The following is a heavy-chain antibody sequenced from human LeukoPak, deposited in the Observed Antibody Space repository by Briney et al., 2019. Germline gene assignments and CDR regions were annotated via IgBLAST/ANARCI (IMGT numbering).Heavy chain of an antibody. Sequence: GGSLRLSCAASGFTFSSYWMNWVRQAPGKGLVWVSRIASDGSSTTYADSVKGRFSISRDNSKNTLYLQMNSLRAEDTAVYYCARDLRNGMDVWGQGTTVTVSS. J-gene: IGHJ6*02. CDR2: IASDGSST. CDR1: GFTFSSYW. V-gene: IGHV3-74*01. CDR3: ARDLRNGMDV.